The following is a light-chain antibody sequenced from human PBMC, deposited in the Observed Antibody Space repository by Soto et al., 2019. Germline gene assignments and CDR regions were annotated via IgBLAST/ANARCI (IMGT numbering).Light chain of an antibody. CDR1: QSISSK. CDR2: GAS. V-gene: IGKV3-15*01. J-gene: IGKJ5*01. Sequence: EMVMTQSPATLSVSPGESATRSCRASQSISSKLGWYQQRPGQAPRLLIYGASTRATGIPARFSGSGSGTEFTLTISSLQSEDSAVYYCQQYNSWTTITFGQGTRLEIK. CDR3: QQYNSWTTIT.